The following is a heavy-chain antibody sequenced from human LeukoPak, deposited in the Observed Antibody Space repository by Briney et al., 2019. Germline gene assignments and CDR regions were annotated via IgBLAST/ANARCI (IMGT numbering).Heavy chain of an antibody. V-gene: IGHV3-30*18. CDR2: ISYDGSNK. D-gene: IGHD6-19*01. Sequence: PGGSLRLSCAASGFTFSSYGMHWVRQAPGKGLEWVAVISYDGSNKYYADSVKGRFTISRDNSKNTLYLQMNSLRAEDTAVCYCAKPPLQYSSGWFLYFDYWGQGTLVTVSS. J-gene: IGHJ4*02. CDR1: GFTFSSYG. CDR3: AKPPLQYSSGWFLYFDY.